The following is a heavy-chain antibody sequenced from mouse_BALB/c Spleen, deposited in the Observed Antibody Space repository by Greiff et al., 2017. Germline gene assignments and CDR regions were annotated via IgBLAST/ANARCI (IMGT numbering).Heavy chain of an antibody. CDR3: TRRKDYGSSYWYFDV. Sequence: QAQLQQSGAELVKPGASVKLSCKASGYTFTSYYMYWVKQRPGQGLEWIGEINPSNGGTNFNEKFKSKATLTVDKSSSTAYMQLSSLTSEDSAVYYCTRRKDYGSSYWYFDVWGAGTTVTVSS. V-gene: IGHV1S81*02. J-gene: IGHJ1*01. CDR2: INPSNGGT. CDR1: GYTFTSYY. D-gene: IGHD1-1*01.